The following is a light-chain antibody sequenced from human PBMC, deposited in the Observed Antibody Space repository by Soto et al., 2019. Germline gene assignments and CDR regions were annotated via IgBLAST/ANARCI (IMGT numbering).Light chain of an antibody. CDR1: QSVSSY. CDR2: DAS. CDR3: EQRSNWPT. J-gene: IGKJ2*01. V-gene: IGKV3-11*01. Sequence: EIVLTQSPATLSLSPGERATLSCRASQSVSSYLDWYQQKPGQAPRLLIYDASNRATGIPARFSGSGSGTDFTLTISRLGLEDFAVYYCEQRSNWPTFGQGTKLEIK.